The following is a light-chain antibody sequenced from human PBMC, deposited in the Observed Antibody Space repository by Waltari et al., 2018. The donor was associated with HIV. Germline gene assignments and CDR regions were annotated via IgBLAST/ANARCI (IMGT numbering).Light chain of an antibody. CDR1: SPNIGAGYD. J-gene: IGLJ3*02. V-gene: IGLV1-40*01. CDR3: QSYDSRQSGFWV. CDR2: GNP. Sequence: QSVLTQPPSVSGAPGQRVPISRTGSSPNIGAGYDVPWYQQLPGTAPKLLIYGNPNRPSGVSDRFSGSKSGTSASLAITGLQAEDEADYYCQSYDSRQSGFWVFGGGTTLTVL.